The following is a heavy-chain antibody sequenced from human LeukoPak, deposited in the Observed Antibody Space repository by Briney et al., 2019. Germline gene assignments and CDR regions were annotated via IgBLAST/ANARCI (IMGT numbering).Heavy chain of an antibody. V-gene: IGHV4-34*01. CDR2: INRSGST. Sequence: PSETLSLTCAVYGGSFSGYYWSWIRQPPGKGLEWIGEINRSGSTNYIPSLKSRVTISVDTSKNQFSLKLSSVTAADTAVYYCARAGADWYFDLWGRGTLVTASS. CDR3: ARAGADWYFDL. CDR1: GGSFSGYY. D-gene: IGHD3-10*01. J-gene: IGHJ2*01.